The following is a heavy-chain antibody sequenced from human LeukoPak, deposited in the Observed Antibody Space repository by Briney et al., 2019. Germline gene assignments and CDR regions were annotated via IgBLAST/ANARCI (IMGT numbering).Heavy chain of an antibody. CDR1: GFTFSDYY. J-gene: IGHJ6*03. CDR3: AKNGDRGAYCSGGTCYPYYYYYMDV. V-gene: IGHV3-23*01. CDR2: ISSTGGTT. D-gene: IGHD2-15*01. Sequence: PGGSLRLSCAASGFTFSDYYMSWIRQAPGKGLEWVSAISSTGGTTYYADSVKGHFTISRDNSKNTVYLQMNSLSAEDTAVYYCAKNGDRGAYCSGGTCYPYYYYYMDVWGKGTTVTISS.